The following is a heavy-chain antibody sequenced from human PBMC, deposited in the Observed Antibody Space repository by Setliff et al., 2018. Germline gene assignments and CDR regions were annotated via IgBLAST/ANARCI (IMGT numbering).Heavy chain of an antibody. V-gene: IGHV4-59*12. D-gene: IGHD2-2*02. CDR3: ARDRQYCSSTSCYTSYFYYYAMDI. CDR1: GDSISSYY. Sequence: SETLSLTCTVSGDSISSYYWSWIRQPPGKGLEWIGYIYYSGSTNYNPSLKSRVTISLDTSTNQVSLKLSSVTAADTAVYYCARDRQYCSSTSCYTSYFYYYAMDIWGQGTMVTVSS. J-gene: IGHJ6*02. CDR2: IYYSGST.